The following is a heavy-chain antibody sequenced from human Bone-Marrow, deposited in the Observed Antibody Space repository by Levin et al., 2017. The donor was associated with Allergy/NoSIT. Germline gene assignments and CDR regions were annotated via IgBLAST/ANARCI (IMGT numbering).Heavy chain of an antibody. D-gene: IGHD2-21*02. Sequence: SETLSLTCAVSGGSINGGGYYWSWIRQHPGKGLEWIGYIYYNGNAYYNPSFQSRVSISVDTSNNQFSLTMNSVTAADTAVYYCARKAYCGGDCAFDFWGQGALVTVSS. CDR2: IYYNGNA. CDR1: GGSINGGGYY. V-gene: IGHV4-31*11. J-gene: IGHJ4*02. CDR3: ARKAYCGGDCAFDF.